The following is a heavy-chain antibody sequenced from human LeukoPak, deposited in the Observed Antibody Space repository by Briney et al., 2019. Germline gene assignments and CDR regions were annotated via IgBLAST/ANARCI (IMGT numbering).Heavy chain of an antibody. J-gene: IGHJ6*04. CDR3: ARDRSSSWPYGMDV. Sequence: GRSLRLPCAASGFTFSSYGMHWVRQAPGKGLEWVAVIWYDGSNKYYADSVKGRFTISRDNSKNTLYLQMNSLRAEDTAVYYCARDRSSSWPYGMDVWGKGTTVTVSS. CDR1: GFTFSSYG. CDR2: IWYDGSNK. D-gene: IGHD6-13*01. V-gene: IGHV3-33*01.